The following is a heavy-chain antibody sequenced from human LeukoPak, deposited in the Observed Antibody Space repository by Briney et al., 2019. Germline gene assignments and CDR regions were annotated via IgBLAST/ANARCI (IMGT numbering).Heavy chain of an antibody. J-gene: IGHJ4*02. CDR3: ARSVRGAIKLDY. CDR1: GFTFSSYD. D-gene: IGHD3-10*01. V-gene: IGHV3-13*01. CDR2: IGTAGDT. Sequence: GGSLRLSCAASGFTFSSYDMHWVRQATGKGLEWVSAIGTAGDTYYPGSVKGRFTISRENAKNSLYLQMNSLRAGDTAVYYCARSVRGAIKLDYWGQGTLVTVSS.